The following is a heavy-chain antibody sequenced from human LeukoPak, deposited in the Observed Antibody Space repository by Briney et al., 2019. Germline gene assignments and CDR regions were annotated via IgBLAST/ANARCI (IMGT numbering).Heavy chain of an antibody. Sequence: SETLSLTCTVSGGSISSYYWSWIRQPAGKGLEWIGRIYTSGSTNYNPSLKSRVTMSVDTSKNQFSLKLSSVTAADTAVYYCARDSQYYDYVWGSYRPYYFDYWGQGALVTVSS. CDR1: GGSISSYY. D-gene: IGHD3-16*02. CDR2: IYTSGST. J-gene: IGHJ4*02. CDR3: ARDSQYYDYVWGSYRPYYFDY. V-gene: IGHV4-4*07.